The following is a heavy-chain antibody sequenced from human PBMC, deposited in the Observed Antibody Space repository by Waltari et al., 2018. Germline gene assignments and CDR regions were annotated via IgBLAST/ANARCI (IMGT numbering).Heavy chain of an antibody. CDR2: IYYSGST. J-gene: IGHJ3*02. CDR1: GGSISSYD. Sequence: QVQLQESGPGLVKPSETLSLTCTVSGGSISSYDWSWIRQPPGKGLEWIGYIYYSGSTNYNPSLKSRVTISVDTSKNQFSLKLSSVTAADTAVYYCARLPGIAVDRWAFDIWGQGTMVTVSS. D-gene: IGHD6-19*01. CDR3: ARLPGIAVDRWAFDI. V-gene: IGHV4-59*01.